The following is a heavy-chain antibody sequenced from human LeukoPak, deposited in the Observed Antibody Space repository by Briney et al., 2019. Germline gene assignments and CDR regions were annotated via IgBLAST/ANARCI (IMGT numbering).Heavy chain of an antibody. CDR2: ITWNGGDI. Sequence: PGRSVRLSCAASGFRFADYAMHWVRQAPGKGLERVSGITWNGGDIGYAESVKGRFTISRDNAKNSLHLQMNSLTSDDTALYYCTRDISGGYFNWFDPWGQGTLVFVSS. D-gene: IGHD2-15*01. J-gene: IGHJ5*02. CDR1: GFRFADYA. V-gene: IGHV3-9*01. CDR3: TRDISGGYFNWFDP.